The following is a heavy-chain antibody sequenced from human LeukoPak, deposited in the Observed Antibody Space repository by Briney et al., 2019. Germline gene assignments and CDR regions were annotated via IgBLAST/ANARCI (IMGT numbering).Heavy chain of an antibody. Sequence: GGSLRLSCTASGFTFGDYAMSWFRQAPGKGLEWVGFIRSKAYGGTTEYAASVKGRFTISRDDSKSIAYLQMNSLKTEDTAVYYCTRAWFGEPNWFDPWGQGTLVTVSS. CDR1: GFTFGDYA. CDR2: IRSKAYGGTT. V-gene: IGHV3-49*03. D-gene: IGHD3-10*01. J-gene: IGHJ5*02. CDR3: TRAWFGEPNWFDP.